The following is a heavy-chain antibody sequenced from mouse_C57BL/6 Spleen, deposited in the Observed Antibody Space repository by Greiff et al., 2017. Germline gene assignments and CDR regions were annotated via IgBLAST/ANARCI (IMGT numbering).Heavy chain of an antibody. V-gene: IGHV1-26*01. D-gene: IGHD1-1*01. J-gene: IGHJ2*01. Sequence: EVKLQQSGPELVKPGASVTISCKASGYTFTDYYMNWVKQSHGKSLEWLGDINPNNGGTSYNQKFKGKATLTVDKSSSTAYMELRSLTSEDSAVYYCARGGSSYCFDYWGQGTTLTVPS. CDR2: INPNNGGT. CDR3: ARGGSSYCFDY. CDR1: GYTFTDYY.